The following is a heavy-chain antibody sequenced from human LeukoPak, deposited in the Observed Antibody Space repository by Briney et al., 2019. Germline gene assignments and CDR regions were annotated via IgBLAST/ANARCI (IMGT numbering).Heavy chain of an antibody. D-gene: IGHD2/OR15-2a*01. Sequence: PGGSLRLSCAASGLRFSDYYVSWIRQAPGKGLQWVSYISSGGDIMHYADSVKGRFTSSRDNAKNSGYLEMNSLGTEDTAVYYRATNLIGTGEYFQQWGQGTLVTVPS. CDR2: ISSGGDIM. CDR1: GLRFSDYY. V-gene: IGHV3-11*01. J-gene: IGHJ1*01. CDR3: ATNLIGTGEYFQQ.